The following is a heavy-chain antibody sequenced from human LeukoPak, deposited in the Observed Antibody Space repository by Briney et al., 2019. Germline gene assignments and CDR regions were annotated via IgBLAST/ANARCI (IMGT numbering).Heavy chain of an antibody. J-gene: IGHJ6*03. CDR2: IYSDGIST. V-gene: IGHV3-74*01. Sequence: PGGFLRLSCAASGFTFSSYWMHWVRQAPGKGLVWVSRIYSDGISTSYADSVKGRFTISRDNAKNTLYLQMNSLKAEDTAIYYCATPVPHGSDPSLYYYYMDVWGKGTTVTISS. CDR3: ATPVPHGSDPSLYYYYMDV. CDR1: GFTFSSYW. D-gene: IGHD3-10*01.